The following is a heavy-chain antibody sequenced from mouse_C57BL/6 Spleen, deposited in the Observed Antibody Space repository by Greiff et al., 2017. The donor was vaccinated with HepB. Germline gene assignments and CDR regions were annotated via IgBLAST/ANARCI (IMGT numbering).Heavy chain of an antibody. CDR1: GYTFTSYW. CDR2: IHPNSGST. J-gene: IGHJ3*01. Sequence: QVQLQQPGAELVKPGASVKLSCKASGYTFTSYWMHWVKQRPGQGLEWIGMIHPNSGSTNYNEKFKSKATLTVDKSSSTAYMQLSSLTSEDSAVYYGARAYYSNYEGFAYWGQGTLVTVSA. CDR3: ARAYYSNYEGFAY. V-gene: IGHV1-64*01. D-gene: IGHD2-5*01.